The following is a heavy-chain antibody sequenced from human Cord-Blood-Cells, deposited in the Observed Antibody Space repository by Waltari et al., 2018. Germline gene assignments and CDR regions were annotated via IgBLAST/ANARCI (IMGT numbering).Heavy chain of an antibody. V-gene: IGHV4-30-4*08. CDR3: ARDTVVTYYDILTGYDAFDI. CDR2: IYYSGST. D-gene: IGHD3-9*01. Sequence: QVQLQESGPGLVKPSQTLSLTCTVSGGSISSGDYYWSWIRQPPGKGLEWIGYIYYSGSTYSNPSLKSRVTISVDTSKNQFSLKLSSVTAADTAVYYCARDTVVTYYDILTGYDAFDIWGQGTMVTVSS. CDR1: GGSISSGDYY. J-gene: IGHJ3*02.